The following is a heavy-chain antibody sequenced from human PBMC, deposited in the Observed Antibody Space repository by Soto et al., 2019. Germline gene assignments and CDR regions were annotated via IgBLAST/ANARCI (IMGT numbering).Heavy chain of an antibody. D-gene: IGHD6-13*01. Sequence: ASVKVSCKASGYTFTGYYMRWVRQAPGQGLEWMGWINPNSGGTNYAQKFQGWVTMTRDTSISTAYMELSSLRAEDTAVYYCARDLRDSSSWYVSWGMDVWGQGTTVTVSS. J-gene: IGHJ6*02. V-gene: IGHV1-2*04. CDR3: ARDLRDSSSWYVSWGMDV. CDR2: INPNSGGT. CDR1: GYTFTGYY.